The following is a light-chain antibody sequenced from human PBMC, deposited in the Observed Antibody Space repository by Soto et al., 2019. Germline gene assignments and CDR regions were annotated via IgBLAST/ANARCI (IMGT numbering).Light chain of an antibody. CDR3: QQYGSSPWT. Sequence: EIVLTQSPATLSFSQGQIAALSCGTSQSVSSNYLAWYQQKHGLAPRLLIYDASRRATGIPDRFSGSGSGAAFVLSISRLEPEDFAVYYCQQYGSSPWTFGQGTKVEFK. CDR1: QSVSSNY. V-gene: IGKV3D-20*01. CDR2: DAS. J-gene: IGKJ1*01.